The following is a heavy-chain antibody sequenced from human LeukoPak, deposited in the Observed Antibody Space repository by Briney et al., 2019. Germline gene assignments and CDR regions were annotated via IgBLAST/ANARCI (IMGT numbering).Heavy chain of an antibody. CDR3: AIDRPRGSGWPFDY. CDR1: GFTFSSYA. Sequence: GGSLRLSCAASGFTFSSYAMHWVRQAPGKGLEWVAFIRYDGSNKYYADSVKGRFTISRDNSKNTLYLQMNSLRGEDTAVYYCAIDRPRGSGWPFDYWGQGTLVTVSS. J-gene: IGHJ4*02. D-gene: IGHD6-19*01. CDR2: IRYDGSNK. V-gene: IGHV3-30*02.